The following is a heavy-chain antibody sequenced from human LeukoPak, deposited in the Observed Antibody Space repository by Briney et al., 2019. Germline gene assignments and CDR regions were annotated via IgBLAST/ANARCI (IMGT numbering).Heavy chain of an antibody. CDR2: INHSGST. CDR1: GGSFSGYY. Sequence: SETLSLTCAVYGGSFSGYYWSWIRQPPGKGLEWIGEINHSGSTNYNPSLKSRVTISVDTSKNQFSLKLSSVTAADTAVYYCARDSPVVVITRVVFDYWGQGTLVTVSS. CDR3: ARDSPVVVITRVVFDY. V-gene: IGHV4-34*01. D-gene: IGHD3-22*01. J-gene: IGHJ4*02.